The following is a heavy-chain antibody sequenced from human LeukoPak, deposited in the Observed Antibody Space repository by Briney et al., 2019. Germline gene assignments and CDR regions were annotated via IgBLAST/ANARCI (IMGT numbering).Heavy chain of an antibody. CDR3: ARDHNGYTGRYHFDY. D-gene: IGHD1-26*01. V-gene: IGHV4-59*01. Sequence: KTSETLSLTCTVSGGSITSYYWSWIRQPPGKGLEWMGYIYYGGSTNSNPSLKSRLTMSLDTDQNQISLNLKSVTAADTDVYYCARDHNGYTGRYHFDYWGQGAQVTVSS. CDR1: GGSITSYY. CDR2: IYYGGST. J-gene: IGHJ4*02.